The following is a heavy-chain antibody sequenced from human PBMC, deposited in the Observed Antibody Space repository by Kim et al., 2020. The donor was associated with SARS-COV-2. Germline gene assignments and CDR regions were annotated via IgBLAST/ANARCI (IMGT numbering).Heavy chain of an antibody. CDR2: ISYDGNKK. J-gene: IGHJ4*02. CDR3: ARDPSDVGFGELPW. D-gene: IGHD3-10*01. Sequence: GGSLRLSCAASRFIFSNYAMHWVRQAPGKGLEWVAVISYDGNKKNYIDSVKGRFTISRDNSKNTLYLEMSGLRREDTAMYYCARDPSDVGFGELPWWGQGTLVSVSS. V-gene: IGHV3-30*04. CDR1: RFIFSNYA.